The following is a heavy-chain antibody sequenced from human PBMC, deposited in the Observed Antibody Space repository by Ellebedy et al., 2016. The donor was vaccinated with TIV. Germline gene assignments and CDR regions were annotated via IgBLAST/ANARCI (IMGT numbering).Heavy chain of an antibody. CDR1: GFTFSSHD. V-gene: IGHV3-13*01. D-gene: IGHD3-10*01. CDR3: ARAGSTGRGLCATLDV. CDR2: IGMLGDS. Sequence: GESLKISCAATGFTFSSHDMHWVRQVPGKGLEWVSSIGMLGDSYYPDAVKGRFCISRGGAQSSLYLQMNSLRAGDTAVYYCARAGSTGRGLCATLDVWGQGTTVIVSS. J-gene: IGHJ6*02.